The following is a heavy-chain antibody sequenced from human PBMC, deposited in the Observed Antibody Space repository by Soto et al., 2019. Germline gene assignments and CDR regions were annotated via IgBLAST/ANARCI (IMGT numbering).Heavy chain of an antibody. CDR1: GFTFSSYW. CDR2: IKQDGSEK. V-gene: IGHV3-7*01. Sequence: PGGSLRLSCAASGFTFSSYWMSWVRQAPGKGLEWVANIKQDGSEKYYVDSVKGRFTVSRDNAKNSLYLQMNSLRAEDTAVYYCHLAYCGGDCYYYYYGMDVWGQGTTVTVSS. D-gene: IGHD2-21*02. CDR3: HLAYCGGDCYYYYYGMDV. J-gene: IGHJ6*02.